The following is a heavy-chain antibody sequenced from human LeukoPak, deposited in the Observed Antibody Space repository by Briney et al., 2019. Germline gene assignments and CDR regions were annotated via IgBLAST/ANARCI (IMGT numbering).Heavy chain of an antibody. CDR3: ARSLGFGEYYFDY. J-gene: IGHJ4*02. CDR2: ISTYNVNT. CDR1: GYTFTSYD. Sequence: ASVKVSCKASGYTFTSYDISWVRQAPGQGLEWRGWISTYNVNTNYAEKLQGRVTMTTDTSTSTAHMELRSLRSDDTAVYYCARSLGFGEYYFDYWGQGALVTVSS. D-gene: IGHD3-10*01. V-gene: IGHV1-18*01.